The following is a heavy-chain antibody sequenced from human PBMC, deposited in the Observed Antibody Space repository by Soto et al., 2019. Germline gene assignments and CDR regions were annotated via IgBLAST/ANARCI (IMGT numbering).Heavy chain of an antibody. Sequence: LRLSCAASGFTFSSYEMNWVRQAPGKGLEWVSYISSSGSTIYYADSVKGRFTISRDNAKNSLYLQMNSLRAEDTAVYYCARDRTYYDFWSGLPTQTIVYYGMDVWGQGTTVTVSS. D-gene: IGHD3-3*01. V-gene: IGHV3-48*03. CDR2: ISSSGSTI. J-gene: IGHJ6*02. CDR1: GFTFSSYE. CDR3: ARDRTYYDFWSGLPTQTIVYYGMDV.